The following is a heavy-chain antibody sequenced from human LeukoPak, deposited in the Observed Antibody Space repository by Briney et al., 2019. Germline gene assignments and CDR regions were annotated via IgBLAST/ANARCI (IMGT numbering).Heavy chain of an antibody. CDR1: GFTFSSYA. CDR2: ISSNGGST. V-gene: IGHV3-64*01. J-gene: IGHJ4*02. Sequence: GGSLRLSCAASGFTFSSYAMHWVRQAPGKGLEYVSAISSNGGSTYYANSVKGRFTISRDNSKNTLYLQMGSLRAEDMAVYYCARALPRRDGYNWIRGMDYWGQGTLVTVSS. CDR3: ARALPRRDGYNWIRGMDY. D-gene: IGHD5-24*01.